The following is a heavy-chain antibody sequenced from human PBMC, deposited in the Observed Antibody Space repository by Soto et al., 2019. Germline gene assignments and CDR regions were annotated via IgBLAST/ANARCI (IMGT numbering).Heavy chain of an antibody. CDR1: GGSFSGYY. J-gene: IGHJ4*02. CDR2: INHSGST. V-gene: IGHV4-34*01. CDR3: ARGRGAAAGGVDY. D-gene: IGHD6-13*01. Sequence: QVQLQQWGAGLLKPSETLSLTCAVYGGSFSGYYWSWIRQPPGKGLEWIGEINHSGSTNYNPSLKRRVTISVDTSKNQFSLKLSSVTAADTAVYYCARGRGAAAGGVDYWGQGTLVTVSS.